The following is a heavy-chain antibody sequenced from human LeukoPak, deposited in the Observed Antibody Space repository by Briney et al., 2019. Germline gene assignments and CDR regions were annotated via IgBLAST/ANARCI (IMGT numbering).Heavy chain of an antibody. V-gene: IGHV4-59*01. J-gene: IGHJ4*02. CDR2: IYYSGST. CDR3: ARDRCSSTSCSYFDY. Sequence: SETLSLTCTVSGGSISSYYWSWIRQPPGKGLEWIGYIYYSGSTNYNPSLKSRVTISVDTSKNQFSLKLSSVTAADTDVYYCARDRCSSTSCSYFDYWGQGTLVTVSS. CDR1: GGSISSYY. D-gene: IGHD2-2*01.